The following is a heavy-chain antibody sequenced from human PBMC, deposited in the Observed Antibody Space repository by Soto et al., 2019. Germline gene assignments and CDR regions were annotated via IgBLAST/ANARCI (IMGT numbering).Heavy chain of an antibody. CDR1: GGSISSSSYY. CDR3: VGSGYSPFDY. CDR2: LYYSGST. D-gene: IGHD3-22*01. Sequence: PSETLSLTCTVSGGSISSSSYYWGWIRQPPGKGLEWIGSLYYSGSTYYNPSLKSRVTISVDTSKNQFSMKLSSVTAADTAVYYCVGSGYSPFDYWGQGTLVTVSS. J-gene: IGHJ4*02. V-gene: IGHV4-39*01.